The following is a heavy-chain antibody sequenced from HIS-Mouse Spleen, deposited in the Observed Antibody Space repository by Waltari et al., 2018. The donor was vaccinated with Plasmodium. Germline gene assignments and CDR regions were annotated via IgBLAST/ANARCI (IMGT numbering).Heavy chain of an antibody. CDR2: ISAYNGNT. D-gene: IGHD1-26*01. V-gene: IGHV1-18*01. Sequence: QVQLVQPGAEVTKPAASVKVSCHASGFPFTSFCIRWSPPAPGQGLEWMGWISAYNGNTNYAQKLQGRVTMTTDTSTSTAYMELRSLRSDDTAVYYCARLLPWVHGHFDYWGQGTLVTVSS. J-gene: IGHJ4*02. CDR3: ARLLPWVHGHFDY. CDR1: GFPFTSFC.